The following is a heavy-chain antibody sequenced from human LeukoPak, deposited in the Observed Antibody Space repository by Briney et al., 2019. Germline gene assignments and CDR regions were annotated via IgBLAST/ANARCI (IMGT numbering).Heavy chain of an antibody. CDR1: GFIFSDFA. Sequence: GGSLRLSCAASGFIFSDFAMNWVRQAPGKGLEWISYIGSSGSPTHYADSVRGRFTISRDNAKNSLYLQMNSLRDDDTALYYCARRPYSDTSGRLSDVWGQGTTVTVSS. D-gene: IGHD3-22*01. CDR3: ARRPYSDTSGRLSDV. V-gene: IGHV3-48*02. CDR2: IGSSGSPT. J-gene: IGHJ6*02.